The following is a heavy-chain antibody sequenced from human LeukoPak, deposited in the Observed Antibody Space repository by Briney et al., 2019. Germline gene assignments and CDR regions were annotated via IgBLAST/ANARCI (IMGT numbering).Heavy chain of an antibody. CDR1: GFIYSTYS. Sequence: PGGSLRLSCAVSGFIYSTYSMNWVRQAPGKVLEWVSYISSSSDTIYYADSVKGRFTISRDNAKNSLYLQMNSLRAEDTAVYYCARGQYSSGPEDYWGQGTLVTVSS. D-gene: IGHD6-19*01. CDR2: ISSSSDTI. CDR3: ARGQYSSGPEDY. J-gene: IGHJ4*02. V-gene: IGHV3-48*01.